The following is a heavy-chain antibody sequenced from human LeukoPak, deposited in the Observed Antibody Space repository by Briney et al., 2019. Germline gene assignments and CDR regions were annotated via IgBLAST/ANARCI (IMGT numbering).Heavy chain of an antibody. J-gene: IGHJ4*02. CDR2: ISSSSSYI. Sequence: GGSLRLSCAASGFTFSSYSMNWVRQAPGKGLEWVSSISSSSSYIYYADSVKGRLTISRDNAKNSLYLQMNSLRAEDTAVYYCARVFIEMATIALGYWGQGTLVTVSS. CDR3: ARVFIEMATIALGY. CDR1: GFTFSSYS. D-gene: IGHD5-24*01. V-gene: IGHV3-21*01.